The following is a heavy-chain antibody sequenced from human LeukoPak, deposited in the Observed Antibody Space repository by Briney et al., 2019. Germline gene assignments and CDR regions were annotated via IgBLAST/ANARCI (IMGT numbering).Heavy chain of an antibody. V-gene: IGHV3-7*01. Sequence: GGSLRLSCAASGFTFTKNWMTWVRQAPGKGLEWVANIKQDGTEKYYVDSVKGRFTISRDNSKNTLYLQMNSLRAEDTAVYYCARPSAGGSYDVGYWGQGTLVTVSS. CDR3: ARPSAGGSYDVGY. CDR1: GFTFTKNW. J-gene: IGHJ4*02. CDR2: IKQDGTEK. D-gene: IGHD1-26*01.